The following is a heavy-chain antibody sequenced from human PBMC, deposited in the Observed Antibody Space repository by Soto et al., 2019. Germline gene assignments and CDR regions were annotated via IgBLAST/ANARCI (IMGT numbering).Heavy chain of an antibody. J-gene: IGHJ4*02. D-gene: IGHD4-17*01. CDR3: DVTTVTTWVFDY. CDR1: GFTFSSYA. V-gene: IGHV3-23*01. Sequence: LRLSCAASGFTFSSYAMSWVRQAPGKGLEWVSAISGSGGSTYYADSVKGRFTISRDNSKNTLYLQMNSLRAEDTAVYYCDVTTVTTWVFDYWGQGTLVTVS. CDR2: ISGSGGST.